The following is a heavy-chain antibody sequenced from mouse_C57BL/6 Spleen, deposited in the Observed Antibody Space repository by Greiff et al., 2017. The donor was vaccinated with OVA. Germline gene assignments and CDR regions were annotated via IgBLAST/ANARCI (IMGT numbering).Heavy chain of an antibody. CDR3: AREGQLRLPSYYAMDY. V-gene: IGHV1-61*01. D-gene: IGHD3-2*02. J-gene: IGHJ4*01. Sequence: QVQLQQPGAELVRPGSSVKLSCKASGYTFTSYWMDWVKQRPGQGLEWIGNIYPSDSETHYNQKFKDKATLTVDKSSSTAYMQLSSLTSEDSAVYYCAREGQLRLPSYYAMDYWGQGTSVTVSS. CDR2: IYPSDSET. CDR1: GYTFTSYW.